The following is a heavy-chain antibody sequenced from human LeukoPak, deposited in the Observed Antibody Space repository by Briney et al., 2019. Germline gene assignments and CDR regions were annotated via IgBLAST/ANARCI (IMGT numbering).Heavy chain of an antibody. CDR2: VYDIGST. CDR1: GGSIGSHY. J-gene: IGHJ4*02. D-gene: IGHD3-16*02. CDR3: ARRTFGGVIAY. Sequence: SETLSLTCTVSGGSIGSHYWTWIRQTPGKGLEWIGYVYDIGSTKYNPSLKSRVTLSVDTSKNQFSLRLSSVTAADTAVYYCARRTFGGVIAYWGQGTLVTVSS. V-gene: IGHV4-59*11.